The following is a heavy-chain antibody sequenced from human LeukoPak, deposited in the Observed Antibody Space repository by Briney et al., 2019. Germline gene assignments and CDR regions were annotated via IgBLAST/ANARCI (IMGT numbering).Heavy chain of an antibody. CDR2: IIPILGIA. D-gene: IGHD2-2*01. CDR3: ARNPHPEFFSGPSSSP. Sequence: SVKVSCKASGGTFSSYTISWVRQAPGQGLEWMGRIIPILGIANYAQKFQGRVTITADKSTSTAYMELSSLRSEDTAVYYCARNPHPEFFSGPSSSPGGRGTLATFS. J-gene: IGHJ5*02. V-gene: IGHV1-69*02. CDR1: GGTFSSYT.